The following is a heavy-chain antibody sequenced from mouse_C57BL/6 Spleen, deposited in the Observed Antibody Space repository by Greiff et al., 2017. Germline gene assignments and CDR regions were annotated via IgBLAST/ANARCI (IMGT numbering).Heavy chain of an antibody. CDR1: GFTFTDYY. J-gene: IGHJ4*01. CDR3: ARCHYYYYYAMDY. Sequence: EVKLVESGGGLVQPGGSLSLSCAASGFTFTDYYMSWVRQPPGKALEWLGFIRNKANGYTTKYSASVKGRFTISRDNSQSILYLQMNALRAEDSATYYCARCHYYYYYAMDYWGQGTSVTVSS. CDR2: IRNKANGYTT. V-gene: IGHV7-3*01. D-gene: IGHD1-2*01.